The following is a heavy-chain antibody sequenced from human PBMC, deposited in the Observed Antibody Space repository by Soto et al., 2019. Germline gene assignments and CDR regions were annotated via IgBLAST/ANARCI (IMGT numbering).Heavy chain of an antibody. Sequence: QLQLQESGPGLVKPSETLSLTCSLSGGAISDARFYWGWIRQSPGKGLEWVGSIYYSGTTFFNPSLQSRVTISVDTSDNQFSLKLSSVTAADTALYFCARQKWEQPKWFDPWGQGTLVTVSS. J-gene: IGHJ5*02. CDR2: IYYSGTT. CDR3: ARQKWEQPKWFDP. V-gene: IGHV4-39*01. D-gene: IGHD1-26*01. CDR1: GGAISDARFY.